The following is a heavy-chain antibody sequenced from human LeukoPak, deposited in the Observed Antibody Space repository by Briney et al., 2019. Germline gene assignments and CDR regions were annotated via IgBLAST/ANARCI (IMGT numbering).Heavy chain of an antibody. CDR1: GFTFSSYG. V-gene: IGHV3-30*02. Sequence: GRSLRLSCAASGFTFSSYGMHWVRQAPGKGLEWVAFIRYDGSNKYYADSVKGRFTISRDNSKNTLYLQMNSLRAEDTAVYYCAKAMGQQLVNYYFDYWGQGTLVTVSS. D-gene: IGHD6-13*01. J-gene: IGHJ4*02. CDR3: AKAMGQQLVNYYFDY. CDR2: IRYDGSNK.